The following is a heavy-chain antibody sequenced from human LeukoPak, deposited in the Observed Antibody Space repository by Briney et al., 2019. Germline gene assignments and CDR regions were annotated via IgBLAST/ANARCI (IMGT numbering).Heavy chain of an antibody. CDR2: VSGRDDST. CDR1: GFTFTNYA. Sequence: GGSLRLSCAASGFTFTNYAMYWVRRAPGKGLEWVSAVSGRDDSTYYADSVKGRFTISRDTSKSTLYLQMNSLRAEDTAVYYRAKWGDYDILTGYYDPDYWGQGTLVTVSS. J-gene: IGHJ4*02. D-gene: IGHD3-9*01. CDR3: AKWGDYDILTGYYDPDY. V-gene: IGHV3-23*01.